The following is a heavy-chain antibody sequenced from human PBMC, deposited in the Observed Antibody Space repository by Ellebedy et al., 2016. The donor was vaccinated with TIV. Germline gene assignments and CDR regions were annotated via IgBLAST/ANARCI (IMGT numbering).Heavy chain of an antibody. Sequence: GESLKISCAASRFTFSSHAMHWVRQAPGKGLEWVTFISYDGSRRYYADSVKGRFTLSRDNSKNTLDLQMNSLRAEDTAVYYCAKDLGSITMVRGVIFDYWGQGTLVTVSS. V-gene: IGHV3-30-3*01. CDR1: RFTFSSHA. CDR2: ISYDGSRR. CDR3: AKDLGSITMVRGVIFDY. J-gene: IGHJ4*02. D-gene: IGHD3-10*01.